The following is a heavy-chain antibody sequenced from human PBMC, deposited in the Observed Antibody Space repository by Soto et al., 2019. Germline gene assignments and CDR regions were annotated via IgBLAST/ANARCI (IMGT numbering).Heavy chain of an antibody. CDR1: GFTLSNYW. CDR3: LSAGSAVS. V-gene: IGHV3-7*05. Sequence: EVQLVESGGGLVQPGGSLRLSCAASGFTLSNYWMTWVRQAPGKGLEWVANINDDGSEQNYVDSVKGRFTISRDNTRNSLALQMNTLTAADTAVYYCLSAGSAVSWGQGTLVTVSS. J-gene: IGHJ4*02. CDR2: INDDGSEQ. D-gene: IGHD6-19*01.